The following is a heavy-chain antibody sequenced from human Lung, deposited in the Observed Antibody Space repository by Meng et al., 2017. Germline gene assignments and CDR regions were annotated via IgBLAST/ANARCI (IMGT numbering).Heavy chain of an antibody. CDR3: ARDEDISAAGKLFGDY. CDR2: INPKSGDT. V-gene: IGHV1-2*06. D-gene: IGHD6-13*01. J-gene: IGHJ4*02. CDR1: GSPFPDYW. Sequence: QGQLGQSGAEVKGPGPSVKLSFKASGSPFPDYWLHWVRRAPGQGLEWMGRINPKSGDTHYAQRFQGRVTMTGDTSISTAYMELSGLRSDDTAMYYCARDEDISAAGKLFGDYWGQGTLVTVSS.